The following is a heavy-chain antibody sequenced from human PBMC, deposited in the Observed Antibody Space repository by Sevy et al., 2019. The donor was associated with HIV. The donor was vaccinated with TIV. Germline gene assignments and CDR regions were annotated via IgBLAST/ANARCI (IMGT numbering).Heavy chain of an antibody. CDR2: FDPEDGET. V-gene: IGHV1-24*01. CDR3: ATTRDYYDSSGYPFDN. Sequence: ASVKVSCKVSGKSLTRLSMHWVRQAPGKGLEWMGTFDPEDGETIYAQRFQGRVTMTEDTSTDTAYMQLSSLRSEDTAIYYCATTRDYYDSSGYPFDNCGQGTLVTVSS. D-gene: IGHD3-22*01. J-gene: IGHJ4*02. CDR1: GKSLTRLS.